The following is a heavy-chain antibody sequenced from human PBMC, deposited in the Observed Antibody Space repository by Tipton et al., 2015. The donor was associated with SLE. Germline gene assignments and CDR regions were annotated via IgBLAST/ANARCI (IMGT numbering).Heavy chain of an antibody. J-gene: IGHJ2*01. CDR2: IKSNSDAGTA. V-gene: IGHV3-15*01. D-gene: IGHD3-10*01. CDR3: TTDEWFGENRAFDL. CDR1: GFTVSSNY. Sequence: SLRLSCAASGFTVSSNYMSWVRQAPGKGLEWVGRIKSNSDAGTADYAAPVKGRFTISRDDSKNTLYLQMNSLKTEDTAVYYCTTDEWFGENRAFDLWGRGTLVIVSS.